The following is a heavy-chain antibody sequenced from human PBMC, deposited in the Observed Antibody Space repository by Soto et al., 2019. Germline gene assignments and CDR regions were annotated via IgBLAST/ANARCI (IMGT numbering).Heavy chain of an antibody. V-gene: IGHV3-23*01. CDR3: AKDHERPITMIVGPIDY. D-gene: IGHD3-22*01. J-gene: IGHJ4*02. CDR2: ISGSGGST. Sequence: GGSLRLSCAASGFTFSSYAMSWVRQAPGKGLEWVSAISGSGGSTYYADSVKGRFTISRDNSKNTLYLQMNSLRAEDTAVYYCAKDHERPITMIVGPIDYWGQGTLVTVSS. CDR1: GFTFSSYA.